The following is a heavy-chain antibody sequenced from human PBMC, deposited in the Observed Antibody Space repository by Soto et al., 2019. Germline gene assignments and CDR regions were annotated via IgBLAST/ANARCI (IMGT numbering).Heavy chain of an antibody. CDR3: ARDRGNGYCSSTSCYTFDY. CDR2: ISYDGSNK. D-gene: IGHD2-2*01. CDR1: GLTFSSYA. J-gene: IGHJ4*02. Sequence: PGGSLRLSCAASGLTFSSYAMHWVRQATGKGLEWVAVISYDGSNKYYADSVKGRFTISRDNSKNTLYLQMNSLRAEDTAVYYCARDRGNGYCSSTSCYTFDYWGQGTLVTVSS. V-gene: IGHV3-30-3*01.